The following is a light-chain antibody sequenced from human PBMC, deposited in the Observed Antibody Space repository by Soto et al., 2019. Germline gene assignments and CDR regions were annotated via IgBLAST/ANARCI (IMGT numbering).Light chain of an antibody. CDR1: QSVSNNY. CDR3: QQYNNWPQT. CDR2: GAS. J-gene: IGKJ1*01. Sequence: EIVLTQSPDTLSLSPGERATLSCRASQSVSNNYLAWYQQKPGQAPRLLIYGASNRATGIPDRFSGSGSGTDFTLTISRLEPEDFAVYWCQQYNNWPQTFGQGTKVDIK. V-gene: IGKV3-20*01.